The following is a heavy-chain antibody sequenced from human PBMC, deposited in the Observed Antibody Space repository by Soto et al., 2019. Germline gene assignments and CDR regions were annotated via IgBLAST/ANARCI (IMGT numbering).Heavy chain of an antibody. J-gene: IGHJ6*02. V-gene: IGHV1-69*13. CDR1: GGTFSSYA. CDR3: ARDRSYGMDV. CDR2: IIPIFGTA. Sequence: SVKVSCKASGGTFSSYAISWVRQAPGQGPEWMGGIIPIFGTANYAQKFQGRVTITADDSTSTAYMELSSLRSEDTAVYYCARDRSYGMDVWGQGTTVTVSS.